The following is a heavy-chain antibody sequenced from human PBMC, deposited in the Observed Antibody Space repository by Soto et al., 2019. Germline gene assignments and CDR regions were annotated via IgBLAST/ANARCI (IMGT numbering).Heavy chain of an antibody. CDR3: ARPGWLLWFGELLPHDAFDI. CDR2: ISSSSSTI. Sequence: GGSLRLSCAASGFTFSSYSMNWVRQAPGKGLEWVSYISSSSSTIYYADSVKGRFTISRDNAKNSLYLQMNSLRDEDTAVYYCARPGWLLWFGELLPHDAFDIWGQGTMVTVSS. J-gene: IGHJ3*02. D-gene: IGHD3-10*01. V-gene: IGHV3-48*02. CDR1: GFTFSSYS.